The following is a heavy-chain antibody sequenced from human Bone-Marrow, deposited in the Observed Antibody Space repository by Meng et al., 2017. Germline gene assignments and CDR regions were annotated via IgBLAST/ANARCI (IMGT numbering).Heavy chain of an antibody. D-gene: IGHD4-17*01. Sequence: ASVKVSCKASGYTFTGYYMHWVRQAPGQGLEWMGWINPNSGGTNYAQKFQGRVTMTRDTSISTAYMELSRLRSDDTAVYYCARGPRMTTVTRGYFDYWGQGTLVTVSS. CDR1: GYTFTGYY. CDR2: INPNSGGT. V-gene: IGHV1-2*02. CDR3: ARGPRMTTVTRGYFDY. J-gene: IGHJ4*02.